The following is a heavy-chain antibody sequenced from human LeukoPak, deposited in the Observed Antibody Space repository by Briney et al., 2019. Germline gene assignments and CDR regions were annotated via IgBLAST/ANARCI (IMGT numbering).Heavy chain of an antibody. V-gene: IGHV3-23*01. CDR1: GFTFSNSW. J-gene: IGHJ4*02. CDR2: ISGSGGST. Sequence: GRSLTLSCAASGFTFSNSWMSWVRQAPGKGLEWASAISGSGGSTYYADSVKGRFTISRDNSKNTLYLQMNSLRAEDTAVYYCAKDESRYSSGWFYELFDYWGQGTLVTVSS. D-gene: IGHD6-19*01. CDR3: AKDESRYSSGWFYELFDY.